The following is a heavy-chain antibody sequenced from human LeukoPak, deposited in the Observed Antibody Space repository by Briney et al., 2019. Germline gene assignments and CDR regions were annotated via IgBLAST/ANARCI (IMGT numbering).Heavy chain of an antibody. V-gene: IGHV1-18*04. CDR1: GYTFTRYG. CDR3: ARGVVRGVTSYYYYGMDV. CDR2: ISAYNGNT. D-gene: IGHD3-10*01. Sequence: ASVRVSCTASGYTFTRYGISWGRQAPGQGLEWLGWISAYNGNTNYAQKLQGRVTMTTATSTSTAYMELRSLRSDDTAVYYCARGVVRGVTSYYYYGMDVWGKGTTVTVSS. J-gene: IGHJ6*04.